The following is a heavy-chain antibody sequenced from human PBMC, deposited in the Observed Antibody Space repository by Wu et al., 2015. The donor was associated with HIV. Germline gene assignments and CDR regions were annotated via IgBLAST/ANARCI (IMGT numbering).Heavy chain of an antibody. CDR3: ARLGYSSSSVQYYYYMDV. J-gene: IGHJ6*03. D-gene: IGHD6-6*01. Sequence: QVQLVQSGAEVKKLGASVKVSCKASGYTFTGYFMHWVRLAPGQGLEWMGWINLNSGATNYAQKFQGRVTMTRDTSISTAYMELNRMRSDDTAVFYCARLGYSSSSVQYYYYMDVWGKGTAVTVSS. CDR2: INLNSGAT. V-gene: IGHV1-2*02. CDR1: GYTFTGYF.